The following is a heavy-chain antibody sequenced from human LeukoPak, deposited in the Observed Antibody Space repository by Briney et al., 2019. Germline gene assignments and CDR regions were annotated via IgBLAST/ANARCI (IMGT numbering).Heavy chain of an antibody. CDR2: IDYSGST. Sequence: PAETLSLTCTVSGVSISSDYWSWIRQPPGKGLKWVGYIDYSGSTNYNPSLKMRLTISVDTSNHHFSLNLRSVTAADTAVYYCGRRNGAYGLWYFDLWGRGTLVTVSS. CDR3: GRRNGAYGLWYFDL. J-gene: IGHJ2*01. D-gene: IGHD4-17*01. CDR1: GVSISSDY. V-gene: IGHV4-59*08.